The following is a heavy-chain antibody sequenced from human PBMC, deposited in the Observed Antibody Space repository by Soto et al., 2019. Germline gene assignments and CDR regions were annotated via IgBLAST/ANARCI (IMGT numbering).Heavy chain of an antibody. CDR2: IYYSGTT. CDR3: ARIYSYYDSSGYCDP. V-gene: IGHV4-31*03. D-gene: IGHD3-22*01. CDR1: GGSISSGGYY. J-gene: IGHJ5*02. Sequence: SETLSLTCTVSGGSISSGGYYWSWIRQHPGKGLEWIGYIYYSGTTYHNPSLKSRVTMSVDTSKNQFSLKLSSVTAADTAIYYCARIYSYYDSSGYCDPWGQGTPVTVSS.